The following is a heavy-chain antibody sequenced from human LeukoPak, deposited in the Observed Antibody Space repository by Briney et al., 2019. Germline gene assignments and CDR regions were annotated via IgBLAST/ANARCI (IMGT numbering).Heavy chain of an antibody. Sequence: ASVKVSCKASGHTFTSYAISWVRQAPGQGLEWMGWISAYNGNTNYAQKLQGRVTMTTDTSTSTAYMELRSLRSDDTAVYYCARDNDSRDPPHFDYWGQGTLVTVSS. CDR3: ARDNDSRDPPHFDY. J-gene: IGHJ4*02. CDR2: ISAYNGNT. V-gene: IGHV1-18*01. D-gene: IGHD3-16*01. CDR1: GHTFTSYA.